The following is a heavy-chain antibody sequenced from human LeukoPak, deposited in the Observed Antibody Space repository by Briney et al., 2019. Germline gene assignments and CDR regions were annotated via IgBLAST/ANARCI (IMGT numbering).Heavy chain of an antibody. CDR3: ARYASSCWYLYYLDN. J-gene: IGHJ4*02. CDR1: GFTFSRYS. Sequence: GGSLRHSCQAPGFTFSRYSMNWVRQAPGKGLEWVSYISSSSSTIYYADSVKGRFTISRDNAKNSLYLQMNSLRDEDTAVYYCARYASSCWYLYYLDNWGRGTLVTVSS. V-gene: IGHV3-48*02. CDR2: ISSSSSTI. D-gene: IGHD6-13*01.